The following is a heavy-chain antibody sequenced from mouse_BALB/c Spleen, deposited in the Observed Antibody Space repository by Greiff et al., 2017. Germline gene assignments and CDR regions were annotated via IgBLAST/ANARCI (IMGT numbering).Heavy chain of an antibody. J-gene: IGHJ4*01. Sequence: DVQLQESGPELVKPGASVKISCKASGYSFTGYYMHWVKQSHVKSLEWIGRINPYNGATSYNQNFKDKASLTVDKSSSTAYMELHSLTSEDSAVYYCARSGGNYPIGYYAMDYWGQGTSVTVSS. CDR3: ARSGGNYPIGYYAMDY. D-gene: IGHD2-1*01. CDR2: INPYNGAT. CDR1: GYSFTGYY. V-gene: IGHV1-31*01.